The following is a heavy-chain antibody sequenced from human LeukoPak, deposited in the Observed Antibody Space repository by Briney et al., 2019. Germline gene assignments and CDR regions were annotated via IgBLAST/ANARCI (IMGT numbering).Heavy chain of an antibody. Sequence: SETLSLTCTVSGGSISSGDYYWSWIRQPPGKGLEWIGYIYYSGSTYYNPSLKSRVTISVDTSKNQSSLKLSSVTAADTAVYYCARGDDYYDSSGYHPSIDYWGQGTLVTVSS. CDR1: GGSISSGDYY. J-gene: IGHJ4*02. V-gene: IGHV4-30-4*01. CDR2: IYYSGST. D-gene: IGHD3-22*01. CDR3: ARGDDYYDSSGYHPSIDY.